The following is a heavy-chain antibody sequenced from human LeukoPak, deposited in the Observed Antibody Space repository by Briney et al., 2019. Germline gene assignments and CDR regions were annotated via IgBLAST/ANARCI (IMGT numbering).Heavy chain of an antibody. J-gene: IGHJ3*02. Sequence: SETLSLTCTVSGGSISSGSYYWSWIRQPAGKGLEWIGRIYTSGSTNYNPSLKSRVTISVDTSKNQFSLKLSSVTAADTAVYYCARYPSEYYDFWSGHYDDAFDIWGQGTMVTVSS. CDR2: IYTSGST. V-gene: IGHV4-61*02. CDR3: ARYPSEYYDFWSGHYDDAFDI. D-gene: IGHD3-3*01. CDR1: GGSISSGSYY.